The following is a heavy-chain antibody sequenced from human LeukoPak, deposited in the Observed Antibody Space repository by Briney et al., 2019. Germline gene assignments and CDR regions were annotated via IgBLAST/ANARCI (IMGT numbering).Heavy chain of an antibody. D-gene: IGHD3-22*01. J-gene: IGHJ4*02. V-gene: IGHV5-51*01. CDR3: ARTAEASSGYSY. CDR2: IYPGDSDT. CDR1: GYSFTTYW. Sequence: GESLQISCKVSGYSFTTYWIGWVRQMPGKGLEWMGIIYPGDSDTRYSPSFQGQVTISADKSINTAYLQWSSLKASDTAMYYCARTAEASSGYSYWGQGTLVTVSS.